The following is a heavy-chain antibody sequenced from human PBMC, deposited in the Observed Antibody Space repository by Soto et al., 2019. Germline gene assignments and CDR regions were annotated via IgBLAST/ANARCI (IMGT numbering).Heavy chain of an antibody. V-gene: IGHV3-30*18. J-gene: IGHJ5*02. CDR1: GFDFNTYG. Sequence: QVQLVESGGGVVQPGRSLRLSCAASGFDFNTYGLHWVRQAPGKGLEWVAAISFDGGSQYYADSVKGRFTISRDKSNSTLYLQMNSLRSEDTATYFCAKDSRVTAAGSGGWFDPWGPGTVVIVSS. CDR3: AKDSRVTAAGSGGWFDP. D-gene: IGHD6-13*01. CDR2: ISFDGGSQ.